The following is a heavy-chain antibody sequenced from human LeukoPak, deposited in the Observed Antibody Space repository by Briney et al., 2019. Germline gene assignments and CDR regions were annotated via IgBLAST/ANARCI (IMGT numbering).Heavy chain of an antibody. D-gene: IGHD6-13*01. Sequence: GGSLRLSCAVSGFTVSGNYMSWVRQAPGKGLEWVSLIYSGGTTYYADSVKGRFTISRDNSKNTLYLQMNSLRAEDTAVYYCAKDSSSWFLDYWGQGTLVTVSS. CDR2: IYSGGTT. V-gene: IGHV3-53*01. J-gene: IGHJ4*02. CDR1: GFTVSGNY. CDR3: AKDSSSWFLDY.